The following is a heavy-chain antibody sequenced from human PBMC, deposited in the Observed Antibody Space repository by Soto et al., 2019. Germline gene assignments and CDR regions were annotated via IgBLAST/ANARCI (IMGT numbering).Heavy chain of an antibody. CDR3: ARLPEGYCSGGSCRPTRDY. CDR2: LYVSGTT. Sequence: PSETLSLTCTVSGGSIGSYYWSWIRQPPGKGLEWIGYLYVSGTTYYNPSLKSRVTISVDTSKNQFSLKLSSVTAADTAAYYCARLPEGYCSGGSCRPTRDYWGQGTLVTVSS. CDR1: GGSIGSYY. J-gene: IGHJ4*02. D-gene: IGHD2-15*01. V-gene: IGHV4-59*12.